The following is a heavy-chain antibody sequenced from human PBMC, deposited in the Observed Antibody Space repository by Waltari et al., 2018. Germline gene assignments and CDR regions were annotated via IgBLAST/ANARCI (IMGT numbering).Heavy chain of an antibody. D-gene: IGHD3-3*01. CDR1: GGSLSGYY. J-gene: IGHJ6*03. V-gene: IGHV4-34*01. Sequence: QVQLQQWGAGLLKPSETLSLTCAVYGGSLSGYYWRWIRQPPGKGLEWIGEINHSGRTIYNPSLKSRVTISVDTSKNQFSLKLSSVTAADTAVYYCARAIGFWSGFPNYYYCYYMDVWDKGTTVTVSS. CDR3: ARAIGFWSGFPNYYYCYYMDV. CDR2: INHSGRT.